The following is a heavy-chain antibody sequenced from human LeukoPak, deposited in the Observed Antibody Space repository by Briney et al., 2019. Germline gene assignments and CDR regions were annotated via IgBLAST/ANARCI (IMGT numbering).Heavy chain of an antibody. D-gene: IGHD6-19*01. CDR3: ARELSSGWSPYYYYGMDV. Sequence: SQTLSLTCAISGDSVSSNSAAWNWIRQSLSRGLEWLGRTYYRSKWYNDYAVSVKSRITINPDTSKNQFSLQLNSVTPEDTAVYYCARELSSGWSPYYYYGMDVWGQGTTVTVSS. V-gene: IGHV6-1*01. CDR2: TYYRSKWYN. CDR1: GDSVSSNSAA. J-gene: IGHJ6*02.